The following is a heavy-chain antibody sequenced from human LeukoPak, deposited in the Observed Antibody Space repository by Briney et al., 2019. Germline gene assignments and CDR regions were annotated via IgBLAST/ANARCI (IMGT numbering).Heavy chain of an antibody. Sequence: ERSLRLSCAASGFTFSIYAIHWVRQAPGKGLEWVAVISHDGSTTYYADSVKGRFTISRDNSKNTLYLQMDTLGAEDTAVYYCAKGYCSSTSCAYNWFDPWGQGTLVTVSS. V-gene: IGHV3-30*04. CDR3: AKGYCSSTSCAYNWFDP. J-gene: IGHJ5*02. CDR2: ISHDGSTT. CDR1: GFTFSIYA. D-gene: IGHD2-2*01.